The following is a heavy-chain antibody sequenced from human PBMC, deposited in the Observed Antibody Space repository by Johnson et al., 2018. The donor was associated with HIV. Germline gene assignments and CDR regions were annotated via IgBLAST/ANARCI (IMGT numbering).Heavy chain of an antibody. CDR2: IKQDGSEK. J-gene: IGHJ3*02. V-gene: IGHV3-7*02. D-gene: IGHD6-13*01. CDR3: AKGRQQPYDAFDI. Sequence: VQLVESGGGLVQPGGSLRLSCAASEFTFSSYWMTWVRQAPGKGLEWVANIKQDGSEKYYVDSVKGRFTISRDNAKNSLYLQMNSLRAEDTAVYYCAKGRQQPYDAFDIWGQGTMVTVSS. CDR1: EFTFSSYW.